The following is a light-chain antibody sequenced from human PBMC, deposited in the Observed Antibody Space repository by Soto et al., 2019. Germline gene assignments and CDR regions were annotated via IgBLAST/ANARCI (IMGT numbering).Light chain of an antibody. V-gene: IGKV3-20*01. Sequence: EIVLTQSPGTLSLSPGERATLSCRASRSVSTYLAWYQQKPGQVPRLLIYDASKRATGIPARFSGSGSGTDFTLTISRLEPEDFAVYYCQQYGSPPQTFGQGTKVDIK. CDR1: RSVSTY. CDR2: DAS. J-gene: IGKJ1*01. CDR3: QQYGSPPQT.